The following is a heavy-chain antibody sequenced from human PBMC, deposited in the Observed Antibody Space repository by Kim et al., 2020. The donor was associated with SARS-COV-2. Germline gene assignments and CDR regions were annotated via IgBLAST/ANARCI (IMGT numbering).Heavy chain of an antibody. D-gene: IGHD5-12*01. Sequence: NPSLKSRVPISVDTSKNQFSLKLSSVTAADTAVYYCARHHGRDGYNYFSYWGQGTLVTVSS. CDR3: ARHHGRDGYNYFSY. J-gene: IGHJ4*02. V-gene: IGHV4-39*01.